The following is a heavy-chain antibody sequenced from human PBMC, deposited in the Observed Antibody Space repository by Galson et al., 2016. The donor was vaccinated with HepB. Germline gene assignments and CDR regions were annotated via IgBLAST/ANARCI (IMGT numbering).Heavy chain of an antibody. CDR3: AKVTGSCPLGNYYGMDV. D-gene: IGHD1-26*01. CDR1: GFTFSSYG. CDR2: ISSDGSNK. Sequence: SLRLSCAASGFTFSSYGMHWVRQAPGKGLEWVAVISSDGSNKFYADSVKGRFTISRDNSKNTLYLQMNSLRAEDTAVYYCAKVTGSCPLGNYYGMDVWGQGTTVTVSS. V-gene: IGHV3-30*18. J-gene: IGHJ6*02.